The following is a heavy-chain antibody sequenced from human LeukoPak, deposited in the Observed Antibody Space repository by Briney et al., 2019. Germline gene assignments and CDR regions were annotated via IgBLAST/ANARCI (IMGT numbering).Heavy chain of an antibody. J-gene: IGHJ4*02. V-gene: IGHV1-46*01. CDR2: INPSGGST. CDR1: GYTFTSYY. Sequence: ASVKVSCKASGYTFTSYYMHWVRQAPGQGLEWMEIINPSGGSTSYAQKFQGRVTMTRDTSTSTVYMELSRLRSDDTAVYYCASSGYVEIPDYWGQGTLVTVSS. CDR3: ASSGYVEIPDY. D-gene: IGHD3-22*01.